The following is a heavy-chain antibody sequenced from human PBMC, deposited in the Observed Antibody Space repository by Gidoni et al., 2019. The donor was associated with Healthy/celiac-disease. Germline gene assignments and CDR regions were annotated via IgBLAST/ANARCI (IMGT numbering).Heavy chain of an antibody. V-gene: IGHV4-34*01. CDR2: INHSGST. CDR1: GGSFSGYY. CDR3: ARGMVREGFDY. J-gene: IGHJ4*02. Sequence: QVQLQQWGAGLLKPSETLSLTCAVHGGSFSGYYWSWIRQPPGKGLEWIGEINHSGSTNYHPSLKSRVTISVVTSKNQFSLKLSSVTAADTAVYYCARGMVREGFDYWGQGTLVTVSS. D-gene: IGHD3-10*01.